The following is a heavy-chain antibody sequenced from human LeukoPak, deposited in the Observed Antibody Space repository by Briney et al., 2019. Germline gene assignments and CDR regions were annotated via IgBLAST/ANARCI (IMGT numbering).Heavy chain of an antibody. CDR2: IYYNENT. CDR3: ARDPSPFYSGSYLGFDP. CDR1: GGSISSSSYY. Sequence: SETLSLTCTVSGGSISSSSYYWGWIRQPPGKGLEWIGYIYYNENTNYNPSLKSRVTISVDTSKNQFSLKLSSVTAADTAVYYCARDPSPFYSGSYLGFDPWGQGTLVTVSS. D-gene: IGHD1-26*01. V-gene: IGHV4-61*01. J-gene: IGHJ5*02.